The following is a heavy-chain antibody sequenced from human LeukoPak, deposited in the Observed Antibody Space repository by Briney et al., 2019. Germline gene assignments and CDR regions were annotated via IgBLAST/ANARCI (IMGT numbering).Heavy chain of an antibody. V-gene: IGHV3-21*01. CDR1: GFTFSSYS. CDR3: ARDPYSGNYGNYYYYYMDV. Sequence: PGGSLRLSCAASGFTFSSYSMNWVRQAPGKGLEWVSSITSSSTYIFYADSVKGRFTISRDNAKNSLYLQMNSLGPEDTAVYYCARDPYSGNYGNYYYYYMDVWGKGTTVTISS. CDR2: ITSSSTYI. D-gene: IGHD1-26*01. J-gene: IGHJ6*03.